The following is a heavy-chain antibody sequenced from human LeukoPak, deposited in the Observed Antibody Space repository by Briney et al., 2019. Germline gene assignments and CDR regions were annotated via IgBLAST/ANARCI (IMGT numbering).Heavy chain of an antibody. CDR1: GGSISSYY. CDR2: IYYSGST. D-gene: IGHD3-10*01. Sequence: ASETLSLTCTVSGGSISSYYWSWIRQPPGKGLEWIGYIYYSGSTNYNPSLKSRATISVDTSKNQFSLKLSSVTAADTAVYYCARDQLLWFGESNYYYYGMDVWGQGTTVTVSS. CDR3: ARDQLLWFGESNYYYYGMDV. V-gene: IGHV4-59*01. J-gene: IGHJ6*02.